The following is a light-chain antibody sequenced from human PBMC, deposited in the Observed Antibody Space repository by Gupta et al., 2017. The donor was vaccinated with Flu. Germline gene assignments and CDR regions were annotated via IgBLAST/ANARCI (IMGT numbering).Light chain of an antibody. CDR3: QQNNNWPQIT. Sequence: EIVMTQSPATLSVSPGEGASLSCRASQSVSTSLAWYQQKPGQAPRLLIYGASTRATGITARFSGSGSGTEFTLTISSRQSEDFAVYYCQQNNNWPQITFGQGTRLEIK. J-gene: IGKJ5*01. CDR1: QSVSTS. CDR2: GAS. V-gene: IGKV3-15*01.